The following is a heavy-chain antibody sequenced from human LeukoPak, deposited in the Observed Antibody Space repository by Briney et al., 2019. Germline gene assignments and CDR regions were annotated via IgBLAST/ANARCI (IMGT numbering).Heavy chain of an antibody. D-gene: IGHD6-6*01. Sequence: GGSLRLSCAASGFTVSSQYMSWVRQAPGKGLDWVSVIYDGDITYYADSVKGRFTISRDSSMDTLYLQMNSLRAEDTAVYYCARDRRSARPGSDAFDIWGQGTMVTVSS. CDR3: ARDRRSARPGSDAFDI. J-gene: IGHJ3*02. V-gene: IGHV3-66*01. CDR2: IYDGDIT. CDR1: GFTVSSQY.